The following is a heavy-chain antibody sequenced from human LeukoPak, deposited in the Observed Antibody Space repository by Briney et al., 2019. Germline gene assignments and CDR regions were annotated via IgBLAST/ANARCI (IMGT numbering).Heavy chain of an antibody. Sequence: GRSLRLSCAASGFTFSSYAMHWVRQAPGKGLEWVAVISYDGSNKYYADSVKGRFTISRDNSKNTLYLQMNSLRAEDTAVYYCARVKPEAVAGILDYWGQGTLVTVSS. CDR3: ARVKPEAVAGILDY. CDR2: ISYDGSNK. J-gene: IGHJ4*02. D-gene: IGHD6-19*01. V-gene: IGHV3-30*04. CDR1: GFTFSSYA.